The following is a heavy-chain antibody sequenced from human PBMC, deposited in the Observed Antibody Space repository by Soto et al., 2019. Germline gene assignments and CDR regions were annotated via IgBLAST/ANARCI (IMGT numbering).Heavy chain of an antibody. D-gene: IGHD1-20*01. CDR2: IKADGSEQ. Sequence: EVQLVESGGGLVQSGGSLRLSCAASGLRFRDHWMSWVRQAPGMGLEWVANIKADGSEQYYVDSVKCRFSISRDNAKNSLYLQMNSLRAEDTAVYYCTRDIGWYHLDYWGQGTLVSVSS. CDR3: TRDIGWYHLDY. V-gene: IGHV3-7*03. J-gene: IGHJ4*02. CDR1: GLRFRDHW.